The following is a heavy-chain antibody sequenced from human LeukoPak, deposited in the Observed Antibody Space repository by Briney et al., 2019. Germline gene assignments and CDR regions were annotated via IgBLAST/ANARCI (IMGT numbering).Heavy chain of an antibody. Sequence: SETLSLTCAVYGGSFSGYYWSWIRQPPGEGLEWIGEINHSGTTNYNPSLKSRVIISLDTSKIQFSLKLSSVTAADTAVYYCARGYERITMRVGAFDIWGQGTMVTVSS. D-gene: IGHD3-22*01. V-gene: IGHV4-34*01. J-gene: IGHJ3*02. CDR3: ARGYERITMRVGAFDI. CDR1: GGSFSGYY. CDR2: INHSGTT.